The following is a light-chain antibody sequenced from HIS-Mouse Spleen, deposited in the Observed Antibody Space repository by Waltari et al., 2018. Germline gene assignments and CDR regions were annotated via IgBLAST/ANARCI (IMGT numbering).Light chain of an antibody. CDR1: KFGEEY. CDR2: QDS. V-gene: IGLV3-1*01. J-gene: IGLJ1*01. Sequence: SYALTQPPSVSVSPGHTASITCSGEKFGEEYACCYQQKPGQSPVLVIYQDSKRPLGIPERFDGSNSGNTATLTVSGTQAMDEADYYCQAWDSSTYVFGTGTKVTVL. CDR3: QAWDSSTYV.